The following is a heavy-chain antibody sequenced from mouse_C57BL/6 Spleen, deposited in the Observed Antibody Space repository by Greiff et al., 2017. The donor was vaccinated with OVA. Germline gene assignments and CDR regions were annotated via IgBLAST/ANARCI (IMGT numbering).Heavy chain of an antibody. CDR2: IYPGDGDT. J-gene: IGHJ1*03. CDR1: GYAFSSSW. D-gene: IGHD1-1*01. CDR3: AREGYGSSYGRYFDV. V-gene: IGHV1-82*01. Sequence: QVQLQQSGPELVKPGASVKISCKASGYAFSSSWMNWVKQRPGKGLEWIGRIYPGDGDTNYNGKFKGKATLTADKSSSTAYMQLSSLTSEDSAVYYCAREGYGSSYGRYFDVWGTGTTVTVSS.